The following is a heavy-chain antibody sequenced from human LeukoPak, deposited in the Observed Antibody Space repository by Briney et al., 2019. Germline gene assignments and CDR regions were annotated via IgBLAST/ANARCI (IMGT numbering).Heavy chain of an antibody. CDR3: ARGLTPKEYYYGSGINY. CDR2: INPNSGGT. J-gene: IGHJ4*02. V-gene: IGHV1-2*02. CDR1: GYTFTGYY. D-gene: IGHD3-10*01. Sequence: ASVKVSCKASGYTFTGYYMHWVRQAPGQGLEWMGWINPNSGGTNYAQKFQGRVTMTRDTSISTAYMELSRLRSDDTAVYYCARGLTPKEYYYGSGINYWGQGTLVTVSS.